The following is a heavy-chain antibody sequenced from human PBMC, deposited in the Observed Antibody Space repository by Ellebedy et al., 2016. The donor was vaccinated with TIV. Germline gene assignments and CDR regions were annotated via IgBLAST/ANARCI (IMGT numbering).Heavy chain of an antibody. Sequence: GESLKISCAASGFTFSSYAMSWVRQAPGKGLEWVSTVTGSGSSTYYADSEKGRFTISRDNSKNTLNLQMNSLRAEDTAVYYCAKASSRGGGWDCWGPGILVTVSS. V-gene: IGHV3-23*01. J-gene: IGHJ4*02. CDR3: AKASSRGGGWDC. CDR1: GFTFSSYA. CDR2: VTGSGSST. D-gene: IGHD2-15*01.